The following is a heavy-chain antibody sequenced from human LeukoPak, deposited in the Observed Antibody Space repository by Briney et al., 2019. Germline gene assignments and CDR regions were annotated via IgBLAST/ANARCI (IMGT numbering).Heavy chain of an antibody. CDR3: ARDCGGDCYHAEYFQH. Sequence: ASVKVSCKASGYTFTSYDINWVRQATGQGLEWMGWMNPNSGNTGYAQKFQGRVTITRNTSISTAYMELSSLRSEDTAVCYCARDCGGDCYHAEYFQHWGQGTLVTVSS. D-gene: IGHD2-21*02. J-gene: IGHJ1*01. CDR2: MNPNSGNT. CDR1: GYTFTSYD. V-gene: IGHV1-8*03.